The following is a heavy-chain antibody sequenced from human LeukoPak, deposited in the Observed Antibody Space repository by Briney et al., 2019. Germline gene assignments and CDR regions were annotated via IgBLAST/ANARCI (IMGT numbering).Heavy chain of an antibody. Sequence: PSETLSLTCTVSGGSISSYSWSWIRQPPGKGLEWIGYIYHSGSTYYNPSLKSRVTISVDRSKNQFSLKLSSVTAADTAVYYCARRVSGLYWYFDLWGRGTLVTVSS. D-gene: IGHD1-26*01. CDR3: ARRVSGLYWYFDL. V-gene: IGHV4-30-2*01. CDR2: IYHSGST. J-gene: IGHJ2*01. CDR1: GGSISSYS.